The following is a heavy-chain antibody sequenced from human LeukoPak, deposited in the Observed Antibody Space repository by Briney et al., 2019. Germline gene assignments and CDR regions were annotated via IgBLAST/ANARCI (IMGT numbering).Heavy chain of an antibody. CDR3: ATYSSGRRGYYFDS. CDR2: SYSGSTT. J-gene: IGHJ4*02. V-gene: IGHV3-66*01. CDR1: GFTVSGNY. D-gene: IGHD6-19*01. Sequence: GGSLRLSCAASGFTVSGNYMSWVRQAPGKGLEWVAISYSGSTTYCADSVRGRFTISRDKSKNRLHLQMNSLRAEDTAVYYCATYSSGRRGYYFDSWGQGTLVTVSS.